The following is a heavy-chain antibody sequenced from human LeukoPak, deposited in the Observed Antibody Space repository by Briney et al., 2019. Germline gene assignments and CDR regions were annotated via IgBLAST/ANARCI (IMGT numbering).Heavy chain of an antibody. CDR1: GGSFSGYY. CDR3: ARGPHYDFWSGGGEDY. J-gene: IGHJ4*02. D-gene: IGHD3-3*01. V-gene: IGHV4-34*01. CDR2: INHSGST. Sequence: SETLSLTCAVYGGSFSGYYWSWIRQPPGKGLEWIGEINHSGSTNYNPSLKSRVTISVDTSKNQFSLKLSSVTAADTAVYYCARGPHYDFWSGGGEDYWGQGTLVTVSS.